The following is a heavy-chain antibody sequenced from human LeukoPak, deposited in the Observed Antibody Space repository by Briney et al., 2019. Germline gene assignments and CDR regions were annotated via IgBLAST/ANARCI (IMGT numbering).Heavy chain of an antibody. J-gene: IGHJ6*03. D-gene: IGHD6-19*01. V-gene: IGHV1-69*04. CDR3: AREGPYSSGWYGDYYYYMDV. CDR2: IIPILGIA. CDR1: GGTYSSYT. Sequence: SVKVSCKASGGTYSSYTISWVRQAPGQGLEWMGRIIPILGIANYAQKFQGRVTITADKSTSTAYMELSSLRSEDTAVYYCAREGPYSSGWYGDYYYYMDVWGKGTTVTVSS.